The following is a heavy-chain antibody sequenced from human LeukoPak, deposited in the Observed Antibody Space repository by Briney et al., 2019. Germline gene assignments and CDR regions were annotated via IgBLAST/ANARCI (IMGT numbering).Heavy chain of an antibody. V-gene: IGHV4-59*08. CDR2: IYYSGST. D-gene: IGHD2-21*02. Sequence: PSETLSLTCTVSGGSISSYYWSWIRQPPGKGLEWIGYIYYSGSTNYNPSLKSRVTISVDTSKNQFSLKLSSVTAADTAVYYCARGVVVTATMYYFDNWGQGTLVTVSS. J-gene: IGHJ4*02. CDR1: GGSISSYY. CDR3: ARGVVVTATMYYFDN.